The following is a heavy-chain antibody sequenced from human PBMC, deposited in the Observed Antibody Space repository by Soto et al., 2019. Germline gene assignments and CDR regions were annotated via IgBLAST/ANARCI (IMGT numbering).Heavy chain of an antibody. Sequence: QVQLVQSGAELKKPGSSVKVSGRASGATFSISVFNWVRQAPGQGLEWMGGIISMFGTPNYSQKFQGRVTISADESTSTGYMVLNNLRSDDTAIYYCARDRGGGYEPGDYWGQGTQVTVSS. CDR3: ARDRGGGYEPGDY. CDR2: IISMFGTP. V-gene: IGHV1-69*12. J-gene: IGHJ4*02. CDR1: GATFSISV. D-gene: IGHD5-12*01.